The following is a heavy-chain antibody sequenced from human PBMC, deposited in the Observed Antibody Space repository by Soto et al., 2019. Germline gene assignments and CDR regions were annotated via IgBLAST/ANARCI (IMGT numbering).Heavy chain of an antibody. Sequence: SETLSLTCTVSGGSISSYYWSWIRQPPGKGLEWIGYIYYSGSTNYNPSLKSRVTISVDTSKNQFSLKLSSVTAADTAVYYCATTPYGGNHCFDPWGQGTLVTVSS. CDR3: ATTPYGGNHCFDP. CDR1: GGSISSYY. CDR2: IYYSGST. D-gene: IGHD5-12*01. J-gene: IGHJ5*02. V-gene: IGHV4-59*08.